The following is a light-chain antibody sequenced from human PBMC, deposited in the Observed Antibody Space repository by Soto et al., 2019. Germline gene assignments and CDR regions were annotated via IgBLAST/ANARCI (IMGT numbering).Light chain of an antibody. CDR3: TSYTNRSTRV. V-gene: IGLV2-14*01. J-gene: IGLJ3*02. Sequence: QSALTQPASVSGSPGQSITITCTGTRSDVGSYNFVSWYQQHPGKPPKLLIYEVIYRPSGVSNRSSGSKSGNTASLTISGLQDEDEDDYYCTSYTNRSTRVFGGGTQLTVL. CDR2: EVI. CDR1: RSDVGSYNF.